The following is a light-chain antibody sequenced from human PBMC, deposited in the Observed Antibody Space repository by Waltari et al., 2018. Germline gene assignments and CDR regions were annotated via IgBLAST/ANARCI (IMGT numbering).Light chain of an antibody. V-gene: IGKV3-11*01. CDR3: LQRGNWL. CDR2: DTS. CDR1: HTIDNL. J-gene: IGKJ4*01. Sequence: EIVLTQSPATLSLSPGERATPSCRASHTIDNLLAWYQQKPGQAPRLPIYDTSTRATGTPARFSGSGSGADFTLTISSLETEDFAVYYCLQRGNWLFGAGTRVEI.